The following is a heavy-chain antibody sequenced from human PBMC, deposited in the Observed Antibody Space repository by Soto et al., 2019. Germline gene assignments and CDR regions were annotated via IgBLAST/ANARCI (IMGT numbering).Heavy chain of an antibody. D-gene: IGHD3-9*01. V-gene: IGHV3-48*03. CDR3: ARDTAYSIDY. J-gene: IGHJ4*02. Sequence: GGSLRLSCAASGFTFSVYEMNWVRQAPGKGLEWVSYISYSGSTIKYADSVKGRFTISRDNAKNSLYLQMSSLRADDTAVYFCARDTAYSIDYWGQGTLVTVSS. CDR2: ISYSGSTI. CDR1: GFTFSVYE.